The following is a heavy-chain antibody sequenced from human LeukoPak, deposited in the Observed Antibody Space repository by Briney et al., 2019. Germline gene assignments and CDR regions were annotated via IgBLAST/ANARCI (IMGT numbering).Heavy chain of an antibody. CDR1: GFTFSTYV. J-gene: IGHJ4*02. V-gene: IGHV3-23*01. D-gene: IGHD3-9*01. CDR2: TSGSGDNT. Sequence: GHTLRLSCAASGFTFSTYVMTWVPQAPGQELESVSGTSGSGDNTYYADSVKGRFTVSRDNSKDTLYLQMSSLRAEDTAIYYCAKGSGYDTVFDYWGQGSLVTVSS. CDR3: AKGSGYDTVFDY.